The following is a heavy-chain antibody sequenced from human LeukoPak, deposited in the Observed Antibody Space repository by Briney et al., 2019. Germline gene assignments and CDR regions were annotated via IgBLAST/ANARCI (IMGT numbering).Heavy chain of an antibody. J-gene: IGHJ4*02. CDR2: ISGSGGST. CDR3: APSSGAPAAGAPFDY. CDR1: GFTFSSYA. D-gene: IGHD6-6*01. V-gene: IGHV3-23*01. Sequence: PGGSLRLSCAASGFTFSSYAMSWVRQAPGKGLEWVSAISGSGGSTYYADSVKGRFTISRDNSKNTLYLQMKSLRAEDTAVYYCAPSSGAPAAGAPFDYWGQGTLVTVSS.